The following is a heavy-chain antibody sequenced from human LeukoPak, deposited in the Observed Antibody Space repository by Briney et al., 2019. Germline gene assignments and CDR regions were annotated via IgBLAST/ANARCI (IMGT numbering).Heavy chain of an antibody. V-gene: IGHV3-30*03. Sequence: PGRSLRLSCAASGFSFSSYGMHWVRQAPGKGLEWLAVISYDGSNKYYADSVKGRFTISRDNSKNTLYLQMNSLRAEDTAVYYCARDRWELLGGEGAFDIWGQGTMVTVSS. J-gene: IGHJ3*02. D-gene: IGHD1-26*01. CDR1: GFSFSSYG. CDR2: ISYDGSNK. CDR3: ARDRWELLGGEGAFDI.